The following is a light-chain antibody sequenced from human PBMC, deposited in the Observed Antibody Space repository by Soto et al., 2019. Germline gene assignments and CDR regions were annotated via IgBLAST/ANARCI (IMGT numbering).Light chain of an antibody. CDR2: DAS. J-gene: IGKJ4*01. CDR1: QDISNY. CDR3: QQYDNLPPLT. Sequence: DIQMTQSPSSLSASVGDRVTITCQASQDISNYLNWYQQKPGKAPKLLIYDASNLETGVPSRFSGSGSGTDLTFTISSLQPEAIATYYCQQYDNLPPLTFGGGTKVEIK. V-gene: IGKV1-33*01.